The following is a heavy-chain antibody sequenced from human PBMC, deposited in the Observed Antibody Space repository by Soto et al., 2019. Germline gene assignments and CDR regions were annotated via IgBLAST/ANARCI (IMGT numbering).Heavy chain of an antibody. CDR1: GFTFSTSA. Sequence: EVQLLESGGGLVQPGGSLRLSCEASGFTFSTSAMSWVRQAPGKGLEWVSTISDSGSTYYADSVKGRFTISRAKSKHTLHLQMNSLRAEDTAVCYCAKVWGEDGYCSRTSCLYYFHHWGQGTLVTVSS. J-gene: IGHJ4*02. CDR3: AKVWGEDGYCSRTSCLYYFHH. CDR2: ISDSGST. V-gene: IGHV3-23*01. D-gene: IGHD2-2*03.